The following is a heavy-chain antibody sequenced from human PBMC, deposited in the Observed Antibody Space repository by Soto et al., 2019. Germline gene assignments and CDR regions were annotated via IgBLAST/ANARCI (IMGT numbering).Heavy chain of an antibody. CDR3: RVVTLLRSFDI. D-gene: IGHD3-22*01. CDR2: IYYSGST. J-gene: IGHJ3*02. Sequence: PSETLSLTCTVSGGSISSYYWSWIRQPPGKGLEWIGYIYYSGSTNYNPSLKSRVTISVDTSKNQFSLKLSSVTAADTAVYFCRVVTLLRSFDIWGPGTMVTVSS. V-gene: IGHV4-59*08. CDR1: GGSISSYY.